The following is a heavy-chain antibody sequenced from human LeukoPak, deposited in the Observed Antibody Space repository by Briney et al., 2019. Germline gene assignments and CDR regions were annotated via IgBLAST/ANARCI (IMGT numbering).Heavy chain of an antibody. V-gene: IGHV3-30*04. J-gene: IGHJ6*02. CDR1: GFTFSSYA. CDR2: ISYDGSNK. CDR3: ARVLKGESGALGVDV. Sequence: QPGGSLRLSCAASGFTFSSYAMHWVRQAPGKGLEWVAVISYDGSNKYYADSVKGRFTISRDNSKNTLYLQMSSLRAEDTAVYHCARVLKGESGALGVDVWGQGTTVTVSS. D-gene: IGHD1-26*01.